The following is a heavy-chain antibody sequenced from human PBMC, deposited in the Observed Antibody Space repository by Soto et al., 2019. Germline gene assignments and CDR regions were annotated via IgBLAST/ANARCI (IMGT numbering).Heavy chain of an antibody. V-gene: IGHV4-39*01. Sequence: SETLSLTCTVSGGSISSSSYYWGWIRQPPGKGLEWIGSIYYSGSTYYNTSLKSRVTISVDTSKKQFSMKLSSVTAADTAVYYCVRHDSTYSSSWYGMDVWGQGTTVT. CDR3: VRHDSTYSSSWYGMDV. CDR1: GGSISSSSYY. D-gene: IGHD6-13*01. CDR2: IYYSGST. J-gene: IGHJ6*02.